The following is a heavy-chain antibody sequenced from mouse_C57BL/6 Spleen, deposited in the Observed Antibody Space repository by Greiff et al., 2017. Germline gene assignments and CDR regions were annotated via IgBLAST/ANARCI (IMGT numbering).Heavy chain of an antibody. D-gene: IGHD1-1*01. Sequence: QVQLQQPGAELVRPGSSVKLSCKASGYTFTSYWMDWVKQRPGQGLEWIGNIYPSDSETHYNQKFKDKATLTVDKSYSTAYMQLSSLTSEDSAVYYCARFITTVVATDYYAMDYWGQGTSVTVSS. CDR2: IYPSDSET. CDR1: GYTFTSYW. CDR3: ARFITTVVATDYYAMDY. V-gene: IGHV1-61*01. J-gene: IGHJ4*01.